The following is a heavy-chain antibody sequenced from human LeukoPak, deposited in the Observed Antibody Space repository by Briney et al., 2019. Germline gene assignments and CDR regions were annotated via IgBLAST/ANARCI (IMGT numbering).Heavy chain of an antibody. CDR3: ARLVLGITGLDY. Sequence: KSSETLSLTCTVSGGSISSYYWSWIRQPPGKGLEWIGYIYYSGSTNYNPSFKSRVTTSIDTSENQFSLKLNSVTAADTAVYYCARLVLGITGLDYWGQGTLVTVSS. CDR1: GGSISSYY. V-gene: IGHV4-59*01. CDR2: IYYSGST. J-gene: IGHJ4*02. D-gene: IGHD7-27*01.